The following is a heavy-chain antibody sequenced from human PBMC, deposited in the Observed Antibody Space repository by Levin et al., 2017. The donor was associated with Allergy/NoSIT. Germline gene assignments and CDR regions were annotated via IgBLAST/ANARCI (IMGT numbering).Heavy chain of an antibody. J-gene: IGHJ4*02. Sequence: SVKVSCKASGGTFSSYAISWVRQAPGQGLEWMGRIIPILGIANYAQKFQGRVTITADKSTSTAYMELSSLRSEDTAVYYCARTSWIQLWPWRERPSGSFFDYWGQGTLVTVSS. CDR2: IIPILGIA. CDR3: ARTSWIQLWPWRERPSGSFFDY. CDR1: GGTFSSYA. D-gene: IGHD5-18*01. V-gene: IGHV1-69*04.